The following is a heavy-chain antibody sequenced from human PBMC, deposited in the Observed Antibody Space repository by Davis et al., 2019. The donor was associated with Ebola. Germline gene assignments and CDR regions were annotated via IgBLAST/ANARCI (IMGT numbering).Heavy chain of an antibody. D-gene: IGHD5-12*01. CDR3: ARASEDGYDGFFDF. Sequence: ESLKTPRNVSGYTLTNYCIGRVRQIPGKGLEWMLIIYPDDSYTIYRPSLEGQVPLSVDKSVRTVYLQWNPREASDSARYYCARASEDGYDGFFDFWGQGTVVTVSS. CDR2: IYPDDSYT. J-gene: IGHJ4*02. V-gene: IGHV5-51*01. CDR1: GYTLTNYC.